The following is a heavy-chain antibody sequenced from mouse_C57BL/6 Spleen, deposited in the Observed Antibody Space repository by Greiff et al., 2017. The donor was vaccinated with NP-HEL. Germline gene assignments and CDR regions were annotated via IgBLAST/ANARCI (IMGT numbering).Heavy chain of an antibody. V-gene: IGHV1-75*01. Sequence: VQLQQSGPELVKPGASVKISCKASGYTFTDYYINWVKQRPGQGLEWIGWIFPGSGSTYYNEKFKGKATLTVDNSSSTAYLLLSSLTSEDSAVYFCARVYYDYDEYYVDYWGEGTTLTVSS. D-gene: IGHD2-4*01. CDR1: GYTFTDYY. J-gene: IGHJ2*01. CDR2: IFPGSGST. CDR3: ARVYYDYDEYYVDY.